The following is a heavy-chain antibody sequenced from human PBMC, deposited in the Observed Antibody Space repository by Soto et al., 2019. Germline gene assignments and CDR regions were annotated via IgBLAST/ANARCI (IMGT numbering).Heavy chain of an antibody. J-gene: IGHJ4*02. V-gene: IGHV1-46*03. CDR3: VRGGSVVVVTAPFDS. Sequence: QVQLVQSGAGVKKPGASVTVSCKASGDTFTTYYLHWVRQAPGQGLEWLGMINPSGGGATYAQKFLGRLTMTRNTSTNTVDMELSSLISEDTAVYYCVRGGSVVVVTAPFDSWGQGTLVTVSS. CDR2: INPSGGGA. CDR1: GDTFTTYY. D-gene: IGHD2-21*02.